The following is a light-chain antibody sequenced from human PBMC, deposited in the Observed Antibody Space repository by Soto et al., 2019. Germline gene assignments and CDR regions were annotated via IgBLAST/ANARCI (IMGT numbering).Light chain of an antibody. CDR3: QQYNSYWM. CDR2: DAS. J-gene: IGKJ1*01. Sequence: DIPMTQSPSTLSASVGDRVTITCRASQNIDDYLAWYQQKPGKAPKLLIYDASNLQSGVPSRFSGSRSGTEFTLIISSLQPDDFATYYCQQYNSYWMFGLGTKVEI. V-gene: IGKV1-5*01. CDR1: QNIDDY.